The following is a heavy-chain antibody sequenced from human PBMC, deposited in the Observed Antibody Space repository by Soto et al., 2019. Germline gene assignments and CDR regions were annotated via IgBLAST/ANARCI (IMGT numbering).Heavy chain of an antibody. D-gene: IGHD1-1*01. CDR2: ISGSGGST. V-gene: IGHV3-23*01. CDR1: GFTFSSYA. CDR3: AKEVQLERLPYYYGMDV. Sequence: HPGGSLRLACAASGFTFSSYAMSWVRQAPGKGLEWVSAISGSGGSTYYADSVKGRFTISRDNSKNTLYLQMNSLRAEDTAVYYCAKEVQLERLPYYYGMDVWGQGTTVTVSS. J-gene: IGHJ6*02.